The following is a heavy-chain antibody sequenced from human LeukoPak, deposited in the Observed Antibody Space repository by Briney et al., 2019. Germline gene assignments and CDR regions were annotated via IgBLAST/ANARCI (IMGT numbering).Heavy chain of an antibody. D-gene: IGHD2-2*01. Sequence: GGSLSLSCAASGFIFRDYWMSWVRQCPGEGPEWVAYIKQGGSERYYVDSVKGRFTISRDNAKNSLDLQMNSLRVEDTAIYYCARLAVPPGNRGWYYEQWGQGTLVTVSS. CDR2: IKQGGSER. J-gene: IGHJ4*02. CDR3: ARLAVPPGNRGWYYEQ. CDR1: GFIFRDYW. V-gene: IGHV3-7*03.